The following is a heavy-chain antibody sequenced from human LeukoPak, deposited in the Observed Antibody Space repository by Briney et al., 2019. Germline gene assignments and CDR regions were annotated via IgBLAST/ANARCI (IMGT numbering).Heavy chain of an antibody. CDR1: GFTFSSYG. J-gene: IGHJ4*02. V-gene: IGHV3-33*06. Sequence: GGSLRLSCAASGFTFSSYGMHWVRQAPGKGLEWVAVIWYDGSNKYYADSVKGRFAISRDNSKNTLYLQMNSLRAEDTAVYYCAKDVEMATINYFDYWGQGTLVTVSS. CDR3: AKDVEMATINYFDY. CDR2: IWYDGSNK. D-gene: IGHD5-24*01.